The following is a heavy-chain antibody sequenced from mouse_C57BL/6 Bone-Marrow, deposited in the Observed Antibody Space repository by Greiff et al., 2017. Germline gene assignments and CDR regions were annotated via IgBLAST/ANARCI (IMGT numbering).Heavy chain of an antibody. V-gene: IGHV1-26*01. Sequence: EVQLQQSGPELVKPGASVKISCKASGYTFTDYYMNWVKQSHGKSLEWIGDINPNNGGTSYNQKFKGKATLTVDKSSSTAYMELRSLTSEDSAVYYCALATSAMDYWGQGTSVTVSS. CDR3: ALATSAMDY. D-gene: IGHD1-1*01. CDR1: GYTFTDYY. CDR2: INPNNGGT. J-gene: IGHJ4*01.